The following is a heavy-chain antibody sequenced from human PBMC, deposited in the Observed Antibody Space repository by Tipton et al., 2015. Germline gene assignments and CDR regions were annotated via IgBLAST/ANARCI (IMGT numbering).Heavy chain of an antibody. CDR1: GGSISSYS. Sequence: TLSLTCTVSGGSISSYSWSWIRQPPGKGLEWIGNIYYSGSTKYNPSLKNRVTISVDTSKNQFSLKLSSVTAADTAVYYCARLRETYGSDSDNWFDPWGQGTLVTVSS. J-gene: IGHJ5*02. CDR3: ARLRETYGSDSDNWFDP. CDR2: IYYSGST. D-gene: IGHD3-10*01. V-gene: IGHV4-59*01.